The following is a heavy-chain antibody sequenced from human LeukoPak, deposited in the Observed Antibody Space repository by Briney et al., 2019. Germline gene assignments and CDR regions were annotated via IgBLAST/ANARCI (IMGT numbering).Heavy chain of an antibody. CDR1: GGSISSYY. Sequence: SETLSLTCTVSGGSISSYYWSWIRQPPGKGLEWLGYIYYSGGTNYNPSLKSRVTISVDTSKNQFSLKLSSVTAADTAVYYCARDLGNYYDSSGYSFDYWGQGTLVTVSS. CDR2: IYYSGGT. D-gene: IGHD3-22*01. V-gene: IGHV4-59*01. J-gene: IGHJ4*02. CDR3: ARDLGNYYDSSGYSFDY.